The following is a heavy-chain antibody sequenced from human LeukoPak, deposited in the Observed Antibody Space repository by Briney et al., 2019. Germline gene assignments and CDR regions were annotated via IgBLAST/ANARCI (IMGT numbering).Heavy chain of an antibody. V-gene: IGHV3-48*01. Sequence: QPGGSLRLSCAASGFTFSSYAMSWDRQAPGKGLEWVSYISRSGTTIYYADSLKGRLTISRDNAKNSLYLQVNSLTAEDTAVYYCARIGDGYDQKYDYWGQGTLVTVSS. CDR3: ARIGDGYDQKYDY. CDR1: GFTFSSYA. D-gene: IGHD5-24*01. J-gene: IGHJ4*02. CDR2: ISRSGTTI.